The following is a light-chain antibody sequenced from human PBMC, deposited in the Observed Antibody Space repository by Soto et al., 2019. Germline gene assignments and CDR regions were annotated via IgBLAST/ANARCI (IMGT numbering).Light chain of an antibody. J-gene: IGKJ2*01. CDR1: QSVDSD. CDR3: QQYNTWVRGT. CDR2: GAS. Sequence: EVVVTQSPATLSVSPGERVTPSCRASQSVDSDVAWFQHKPGQAPRLLIYGASTRAAGIPGRFSGSGYETDFTFTISSLEPEDSATYFCQQYNTWVRGTFGQGTKLEIK. V-gene: IGKV3-15*01.